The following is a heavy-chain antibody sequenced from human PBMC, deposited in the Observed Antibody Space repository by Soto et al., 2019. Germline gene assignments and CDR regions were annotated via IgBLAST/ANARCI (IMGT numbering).Heavy chain of an antibody. J-gene: IGHJ4*02. CDR1: GGSFSGYY. CDR2: INHSGST. Sequence: SETLSLTCAVYGGSFSGYYWSWIRQPPGKGLEWIGEINHSGSTNYNPSLKSRVTISVDTSKNQFSLKLSSVTAADTAVYYCARVRKQWLVSGVDYWGQGTLVTVSS. D-gene: IGHD6-19*01. V-gene: IGHV4-34*01. CDR3: ARVRKQWLVSGVDY.